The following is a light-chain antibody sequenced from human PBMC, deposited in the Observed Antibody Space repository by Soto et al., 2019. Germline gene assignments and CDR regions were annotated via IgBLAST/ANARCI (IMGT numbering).Light chain of an antibody. Sequence: EIVLTQSPGTLSLSPGERATLSCRASQSVGRNYLAWYQQKPGQAPRLLIHRISTRATVIPDRFSGSGSATYFTLTISRLEPEDSAVYYCQQYDKVPQTFGQGTRVEIK. CDR3: QQYDKVPQT. CDR1: QSVGRNY. V-gene: IGKV3-20*01. J-gene: IGKJ1*01. CDR2: RIS.